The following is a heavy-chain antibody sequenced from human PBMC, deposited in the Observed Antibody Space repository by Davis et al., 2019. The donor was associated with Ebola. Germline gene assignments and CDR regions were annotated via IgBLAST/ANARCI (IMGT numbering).Heavy chain of an antibody. CDR1: GLTFSDHW. D-gene: IGHD5-24*01. CDR3: AKPLEMATITDAFDI. Sequence: SLKISCAASGLTFSDHWMSWVRQAPGKGLEWVSGISWNSGSIGYADSVKGRFTISRDNAKNSLYLQMNSLRAEDTALYYCAKPLEMATITDAFDIWGQGTMVTVSS. V-gene: IGHV3-9*01. CDR2: ISWNSGSI. J-gene: IGHJ3*02.